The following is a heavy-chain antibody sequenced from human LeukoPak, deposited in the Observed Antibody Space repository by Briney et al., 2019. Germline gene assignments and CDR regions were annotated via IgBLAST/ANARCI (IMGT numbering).Heavy chain of an antibody. CDR1: GFTFSSYA. Sequence: GGSLRLSCAASGFTFSSYAMSWVRQAPGKGLEWVSAISGSGGSTYYADSVKGRFTISRDNSKNTLYLQMNSLRDEDTAVYYCARAGGDYLDWYFDLWGRGTLVTVSS. CDR2: ISGSGGST. CDR3: ARAGGDYLDWYFDL. J-gene: IGHJ2*01. D-gene: IGHD4-17*01. V-gene: IGHV3-23*01.